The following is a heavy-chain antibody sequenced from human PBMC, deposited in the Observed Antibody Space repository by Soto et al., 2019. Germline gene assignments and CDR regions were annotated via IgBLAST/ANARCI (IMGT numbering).Heavy chain of an antibody. CDR2: IKKDGSAE. V-gene: IGHV3-7*01. CDR1: GFTFSGYW. Sequence: GESLKISCAASGFTFSGYWMSWVRQTPGKGLECVANIKKDGSAEYYVDSVKGRFTISRDNAKNSLYLKMNSLKAEDTALYYCARGTGYNYAGIFDYWGQGALVTVSS. CDR3: ARGTGYNYAGIFDY. D-gene: IGHD5-18*01. J-gene: IGHJ4*02.